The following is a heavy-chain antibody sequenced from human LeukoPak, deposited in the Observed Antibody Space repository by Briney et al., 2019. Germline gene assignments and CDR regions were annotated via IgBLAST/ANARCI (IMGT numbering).Heavy chain of an antibody. CDR2: IYHSGNT. V-gene: IGHV4-38-2*02. J-gene: IGHJ3*02. CDR1: GYSISSGYY. Sequence: PSETLSLTCTVSGYSISSGYYWGWIRQPPGKGLEWIGSIYHSGNTNYNPSLKSRVTISVEKSKEQVSLKLSSVTAADTAVYYCARVAKAKNAFDIWGQGTMVTVSS. CDR3: ARVAKAKNAFDI.